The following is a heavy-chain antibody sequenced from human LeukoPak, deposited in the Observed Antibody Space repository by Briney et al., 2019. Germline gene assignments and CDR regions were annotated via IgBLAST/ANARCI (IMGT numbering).Heavy chain of an antibody. V-gene: IGHV4-59*01. CDR1: GDSISSYC. D-gene: IGHD6-13*01. J-gene: IGHJ4*02. CDR2: IYYSGSP. CDR3: TRDRRAAGSIFDY. Sequence: SETLSLTCSVSGDSISSYCWSWIRKPPGKGLEWIGNIYYSGSPNYNPSLKSRVTISLDTSENQFSLRLSSVTAADTAVYYCTRDRRAAGSIFDYWGQGALVTVSS.